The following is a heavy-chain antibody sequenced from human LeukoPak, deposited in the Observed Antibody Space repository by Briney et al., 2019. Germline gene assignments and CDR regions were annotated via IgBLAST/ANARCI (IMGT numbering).Heavy chain of an antibody. D-gene: IGHD6-6*01. V-gene: IGHV3-30*04. CDR2: ISYDGSNK. J-gene: IGHJ4*02. CDR1: GFTFSSHA. Sequence: GGSLRLSCAASGFTFSSHAMHWVRQAPGKGLEWVAVISYDGSNKYYADSVKGRFTISRDNSKNTLYLQMNSLRAEDTAVYYCAKGQSPWEQLVHPFDYWGQGTLVTVSS. CDR3: AKGQSPWEQLVHPFDY.